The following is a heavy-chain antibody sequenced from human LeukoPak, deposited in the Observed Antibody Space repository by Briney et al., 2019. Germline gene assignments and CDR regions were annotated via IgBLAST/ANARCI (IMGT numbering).Heavy chain of an antibody. Sequence: GGSLRLSCAASGFTFSSYAMSWVRQAPGKGLEWVSAISGSGGSTYYADPVKGRFTISRDNSKNTLYLQMNSLRAEDTAVYYCAKDRRINYYDSSGYYYWGQGTLVTVSS. D-gene: IGHD3-22*01. CDR2: ISGSGGST. CDR1: GFTFSSYA. J-gene: IGHJ4*02. V-gene: IGHV3-23*01. CDR3: AKDRRINYYDSSGYYY.